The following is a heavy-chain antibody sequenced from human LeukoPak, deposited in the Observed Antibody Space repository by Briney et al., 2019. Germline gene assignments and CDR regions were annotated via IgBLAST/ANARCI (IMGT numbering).Heavy chain of an antibody. CDR1: GFTFSGSA. D-gene: IGHD4-17*01. CDR2: IRSKANSYAT. J-gene: IGHJ6*03. V-gene: IGHV3-73*01. CDR3: TTSTVNYYYYMDV. Sequence: GGSLRLSCAASGFTFSGSAMHWVRQASGKGLEWVGRIRSKANSYATAYAASVKGRFTISRDDSKNTAYLQMNSLKTEDTAVYYCTTSTVNYYYYMDVWGKGTTVTVSS.